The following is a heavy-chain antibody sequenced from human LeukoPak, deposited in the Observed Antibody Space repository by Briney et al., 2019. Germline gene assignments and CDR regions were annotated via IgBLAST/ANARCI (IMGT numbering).Heavy chain of an antibody. J-gene: IGHJ6*04. CDR1: GDNVSSNSAA. CDR3: ARELLWFGELWGDYYYYGMDV. Sequence: SQTLSLTCAISGDNVSSNSAAWNWIRQSPSRGLEWLGGTYYRSKWYNDYAVSVKSRITINPDTSKNQFSLQLNSVTPEDTAVYYCARELLWFGELWGDYYYYGMDVWGKGTTVTVSS. D-gene: IGHD3-10*01. CDR2: TYYRSKWYN. V-gene: IGHV6-1*01.